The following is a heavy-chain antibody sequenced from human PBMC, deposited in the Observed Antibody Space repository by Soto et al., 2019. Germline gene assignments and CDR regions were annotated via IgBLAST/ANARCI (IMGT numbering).Heavy chain of an antibody. J-gene: IGHJ3*02. Sequence: GGSLRLSCAASGFTFDDYAMHWVRQAPGKGLEWVSGISWNSGSIGYADSVKGRFTISRDNAKNSLYLQMNSLRAEDTALYYCAKVKDGGYCSSTSCYGEGAFDIWGQGTMVTVSS. V-gene: IGHV3-9*01. CDR3: AKVKDGGYCSSTSCYGEGAFDI. CDR1: GFTFDDYA. CDR2: ISWNSGSI. D-gene: IGHD2-2*01.